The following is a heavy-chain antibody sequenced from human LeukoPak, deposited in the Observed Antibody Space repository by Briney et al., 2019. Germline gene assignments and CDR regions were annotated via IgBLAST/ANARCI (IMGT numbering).Heavy chain of an antibody. D-gene: IGHD6-13*01. CDR1: GGSISSGSYY. J-gene: IGHJ4*02. CDR3: ARQAAAGPFDY. V-gene: IGHV4-61*02. Sequence: SQTLSLTCTVSGGSISSGSYYWSWIRQPAGKGLEWIGRIYTSGSTNYNPSLKSRVTISVDTSKNQFSLKLSSVTAADTAVYYCARQAAAGPFDYWGQGTLVTVSS. CDR2: IYTSGST.